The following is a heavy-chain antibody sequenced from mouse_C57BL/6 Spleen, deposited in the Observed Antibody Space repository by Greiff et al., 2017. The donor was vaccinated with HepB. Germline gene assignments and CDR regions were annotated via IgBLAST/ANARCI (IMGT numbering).Heavy chain of an antibody. D-gene: IGHD1-1*01. Sequence: QVQLQQPGTELVKPGASVKLSCKASGYTFTSYWMHWVKQRPGQGLEWIGNINPSNGGTNYNEKFKSKATLTVDKSSSTAYMQLSSLTSQDSAVYYCASTTVVAHYFDYWGQGTTLTVSS. J-gene: IGHJ2*01. CDR1: GYTFTSYW. V-gene: IGHV1-53*01. CDR3: ASTTVVAHYFDY. CDR2: INPSNGGT.